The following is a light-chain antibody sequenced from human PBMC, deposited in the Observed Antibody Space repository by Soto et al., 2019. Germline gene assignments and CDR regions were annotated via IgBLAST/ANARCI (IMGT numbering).Light chain of an antibody. CDR3: SSYTSSSTWL. V-gene: IGLV2-14*01. J-gene: IGLJ3*02. Sequence: QSALTQPASVSGAPGQSITISCTGTSGDVGTYKYVSWYQHHPGKAPKLIIYEVSIRPSGVSIRFSGSKSGNTASLTISGLQAEDEADYYCSSYTSSSTWLFGGGTKLTFL. CDR2: EVS. CDR1: SGDVGTYKY.